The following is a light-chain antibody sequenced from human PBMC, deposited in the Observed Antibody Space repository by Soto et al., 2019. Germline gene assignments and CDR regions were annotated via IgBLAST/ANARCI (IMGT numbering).Light chain of an antibody. CDR2: GAS. CDR1: QSVTGN. V-gene: IGKV3-15*01. CDR3: QQYHDWPPVT. J-gene: IGKJ5*01. Sequence: EVVMTQSPATLSVSPGERATLSCRSSQSVTGNLAWYQQKPGQAPRLLIYGASTRATGIPARFSGSGSGTEFTLTISSLQSEDFAVYYCQQYHDWPPVTFGQGTRLEIK.